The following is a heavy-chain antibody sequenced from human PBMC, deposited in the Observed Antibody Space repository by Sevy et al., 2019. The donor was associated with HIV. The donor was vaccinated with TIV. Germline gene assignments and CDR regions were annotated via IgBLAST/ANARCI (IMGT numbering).Heavy chain of an antibody. CDR2: IKSKSEGGTT. CDR1: GITFSNVW. D-gene: IGHD4-17*01. Sequence: GGSLRLSCVASGITFSNVWMSWVRQAPGKGLEWVGRIKSKSEGGTTDYAAPVKVRFTISRDDSKNTLYLQMNSLQTEDTAVYYCARDHVKDGDLGDYYYFAMDLWGQGITVTVSS. J-gene: IGHJ6*02. CDR3: ARDHVKDGDLGDYYYFAMDL. V-gene: IGHV3-15*01.